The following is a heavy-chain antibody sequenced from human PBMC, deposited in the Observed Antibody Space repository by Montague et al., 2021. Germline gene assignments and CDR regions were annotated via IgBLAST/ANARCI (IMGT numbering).Heavy chain of an antibody. D-gene: IGHD4-17*01. V-gene: IGHV4-31*11. J-gene: IGHJ4*02. CDR2: IYYSGST. CDR3: ARVGATVTAPFDF. Sequence: TLSLTCAVSGGSISSTAYYWSWIRQHPGKGREWIGYIYYSGSTYYNPSLKSRVTISVDTSQNQFSLNLNSVTAADTAVYYCARVGATVTAPFDFWGQGTLVTVSS. CDR1: GGSISSTAYY.